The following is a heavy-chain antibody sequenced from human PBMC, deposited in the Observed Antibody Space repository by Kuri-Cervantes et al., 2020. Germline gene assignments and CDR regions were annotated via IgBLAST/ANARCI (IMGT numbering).Heavy chain of an antibody. J-gene: IGHJ4*02. Sequence: ASVKVSCKASGGTFSSYAISWVRQAPGQGLEWMGWMNPNSGNTGYAQKFQGWVTMTRDTSISTAYMEVSRLRSDDTAVYHCARGDLAVAGTGLGYWGQGTLVTVSS. CDR3: ARGDLAVAGTGLGY. V-gene: IGHV1-8*02. D-gene: IGHD6-19*01. CDR2: MNPNSGNT. CDR1: GGTFSSYA.